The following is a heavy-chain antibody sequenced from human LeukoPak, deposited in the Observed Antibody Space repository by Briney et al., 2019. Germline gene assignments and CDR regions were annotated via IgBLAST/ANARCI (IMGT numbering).Heavy chain of an antibody. D-gene: IGHD3-16*01. CDR2: IYYSGST. CDR1: GGSISSSSYY. CDR3: ARRWRSNGGFDY. Sequence: PSETLSLTCTVSGGSISSSSYYWDWIRQPPGKGLEWIGCIYYSGSTYYNPSLKSRVTISVDTSKIQFSLKLSSVTAADTAVYYCARRWRSNGGFDYWGQGTLVTVSS. V-gene: IGHV4-39*01. J-gene: IGHJ4*02.